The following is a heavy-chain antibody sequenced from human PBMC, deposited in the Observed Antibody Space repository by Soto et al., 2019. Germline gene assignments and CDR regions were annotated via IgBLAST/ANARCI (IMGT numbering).Heavy chain of an antibody. Sequence: QVQLQESGPGLVKPSETLSLTCTVSGGSISSYYWSWIRQPPGKGLERIGYIYYSGSTNYNPSLKSRVTTSVDTSKNQFPLKLSSVTAADTAVYYCARADYYDSSGYRKSYWYFDLWGRGTLVTVSS. CDR3: ARADYYDSSGYRKSYWYFDL. D-gene: IGHD3-22*01. V-gene: IGHV4-59*01. J-gene: IGHJ2*01. CDR1: GGSISSYY. CDR2: IYYSGST.